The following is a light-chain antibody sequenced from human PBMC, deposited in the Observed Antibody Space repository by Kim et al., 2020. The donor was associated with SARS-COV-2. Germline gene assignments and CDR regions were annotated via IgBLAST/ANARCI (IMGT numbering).Light chain of an antibody. CDR3: QQYGYT. Sequence: EIVLTQSPGTLSLSPGERATLSCRASQSVSSSYLAWYQQKPGQAPRLLIYGASSRATGIPDRFSGSGSGTDFTLTISRLEPEDFAVYYCQQYGYTFGQGTKLEI. CDR1: QSVSSSY. CDR2: GAS. J-gene: IGKJ2*01. V-gene: IGKV3-20*01.